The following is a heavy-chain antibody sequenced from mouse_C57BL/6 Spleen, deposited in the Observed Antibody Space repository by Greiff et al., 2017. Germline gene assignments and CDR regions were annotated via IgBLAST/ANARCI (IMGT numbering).Heavy chain of an antibody. D-gene: IGHD3-3*01. CDR3: ARYQGGAMDY. J-gene: IGHJ4*01. CDR2: IDPSDSYT. Sequence: VQLQQPGAELVMPGASVKLSCKASGYTFTSYWMHWVKQRPGQGLEWIGEIDPSDSYTNYNQKFKGKSTLTVDKSSSTAYMQLSSLTSEDAAVYYCARYQGGAMDYWGQGTSVTVSS. V-gene: IGHV1-69*01. CDR1: GYTFTSYW.